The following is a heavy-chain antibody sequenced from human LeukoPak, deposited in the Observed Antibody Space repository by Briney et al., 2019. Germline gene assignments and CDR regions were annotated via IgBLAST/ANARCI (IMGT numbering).Heavy chain of an antibody. CDR3: ARILAGEWELLDY. D-gene: IGHD1-26*01. CDR2: IYYSGST. CDR1: GGSISSSSYY. Sequence: PSETLSLTCTVSGGSISSSSYYWGWIRQPPGKGLEWIGSIYYSGSTYYNPSLKSRVTISVDTSKNQFSLKLSSVTAADTAVYYCARILAGEWELLDYWGQGTLVTVSS. J-gene: IGHJ4*02. V-gene: IGHV4-39*01.